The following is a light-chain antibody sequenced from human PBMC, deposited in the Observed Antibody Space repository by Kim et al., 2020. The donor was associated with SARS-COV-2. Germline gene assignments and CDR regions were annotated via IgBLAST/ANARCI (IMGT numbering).Light chain of an antibody. V-gene: IGKV1-27*01. CDR3: QKYNSAPWT. CDR2: AAS. J-gene: IGKJ1*01. Sequence: AAVGDRVHITCRASQGINNYLAWYQQRPGKVPKLLICAASTLQSGVPSRFSGSGFGTDFTLTISSLQPEDGATYYCQKYNSAPWTFGRGTKVDIK. CDR1: QGINNY.